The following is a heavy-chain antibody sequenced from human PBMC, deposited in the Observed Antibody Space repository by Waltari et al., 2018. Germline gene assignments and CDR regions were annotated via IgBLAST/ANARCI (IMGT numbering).Heavy chain of an antibody. J-gene: IGHJ4*02. D-gene: IGHD1-26*01. V-gene: IGHV1-8*01. CDR1: GYTFTGYD. Sequence: QVQLVQSGAEVKKPGASGASVKVSCKASGYTFTGYDLNWVRQATGQGLEWMGGMNPNSGNTGYAQKFQGRVTMTRNTSISTVYMELSSLRSEDTAVYYCARDLSGSYRGGYFDYWGQGTLVTVSS. CDR3: ARDLSGSYRGGYFDY. CDR2: MNPNSGNT.